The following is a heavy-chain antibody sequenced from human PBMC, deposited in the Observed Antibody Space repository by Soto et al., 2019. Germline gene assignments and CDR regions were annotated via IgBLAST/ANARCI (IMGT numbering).Heavy chain of an antibody. V-gene: IGHV1-46*01. CDR3: ARSSGGVYGILIEGTNWFAP. Sequence: QVRLVQSGAEVKAPGASVTVSCKAPGDTFTSYYMHWVRQAPGHGLEWMGVINPNGGSTRFAQKFQGRVTMTRDTSTCTVYMELSGLTSEDTAVYSCARSSGGVYGILIEGTNWFAPWGQGTLVTVSS. D-gene: IGHD3-16*01. J-gene: IGHJ5*02. CDR1: GDTFTSYY. CDR2: INPNGGST.